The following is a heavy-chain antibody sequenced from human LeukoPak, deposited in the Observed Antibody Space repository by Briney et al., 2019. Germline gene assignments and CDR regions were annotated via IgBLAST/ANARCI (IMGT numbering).Heavy chain of an antibody. CDR3: ARPYYYDSRIDP. V-gene: IGHV4-30-4*01. CDR1: GVSISSGDYY. D-gene: IGHD3-22*01. Sequence: PSQTLSLTCTVSGVSISSGDYYWGWIRQPPGKGLEWIGYIYSSGSTYYNPSLKSRATVSLDTSKNQLSLKLSSVTAADTAVYYCARPYYYDSRIDPWGQGTLVTVSS. J-gene: IGHJ5*02. CDR2: IYSSGST.